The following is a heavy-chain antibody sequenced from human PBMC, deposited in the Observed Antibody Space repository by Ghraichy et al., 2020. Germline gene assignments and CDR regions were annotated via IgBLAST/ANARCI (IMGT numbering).Heavy chain of an antibody. CDR3: AKDMDSSSPTTYYFDY. D-gene: IGHD6-6*01. V-gene: IGHV3-43*01. CDR2: ISWDGGST. CDR1: GFTFDDYT. Sequence: GGSLRLSCAASGFTFDDYTMHWVRQAPGKGLEWVSLISWDGGSTYYADSVKGRFTISRDNSKNSLYLQMNSLRTEDTALYYCAKDMDSSSPTTYYFDYWGQGTLVTVSS. J-gene: IGHJ4*02.